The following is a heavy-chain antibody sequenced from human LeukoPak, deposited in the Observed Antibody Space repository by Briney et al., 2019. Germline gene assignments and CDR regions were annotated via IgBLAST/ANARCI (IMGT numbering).Heavy chain of an antibody. J-gene: IGHJ3*02. D-gene: IGHD4-23*01. CDR1: GVSISSTSYY. CDR2: IYHSGRT. CDR3: AREDYGGKDDAFDI. Sequence: SETLSLTCTVSGVSISSTSYYWTWIRQAPGKGLEWIGSIYHSGRTYYNPSLKSRVTTSVDTSKNQFSLKLISVTAADTAVYYCAREDYGGKDDAFDIWGQGTMVTVSS. V-gene: IGHV4-39*07.